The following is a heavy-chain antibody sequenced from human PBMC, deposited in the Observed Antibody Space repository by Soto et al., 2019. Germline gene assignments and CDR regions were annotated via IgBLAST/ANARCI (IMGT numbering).Heavy chain of an antibody. V-gene: IGHV4-59*01. Sequence: TETLSLTCTVSVGSIISYYRSWIRQPPGKGLEWIGYIYSSGSTNYNPSLKSRVTISLDTSKNQFSLKLNSVTAADTAVYFSARAVYGGGFDCWGQGTLVTVSS. CDR3: ARAVYGGGFDC. CDR2: IYSSGST. D-gene: IGHD3-10*02. J-gene: IGHJ4*02. CDR1: VGSIISYY.